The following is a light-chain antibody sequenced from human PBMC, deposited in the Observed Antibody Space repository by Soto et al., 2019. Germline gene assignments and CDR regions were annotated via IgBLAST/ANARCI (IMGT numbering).Light chain of an antibody. V-gene: IGKV1-9*01. CDR3: QQLNSYPIT. CDR1: QGISSY. J-gene: IGKJ5*01. Sequence: DIQLTHSPSFLSASVGDRVTMTCLASQGISSYLAWYQQKPGKAPKLLIYAASTLQSGVPSRFSGSGSGTEFTLTISSLQPEDFATYYCQQLNSYPITFGQGTRLEIK. CDR2: AAS.